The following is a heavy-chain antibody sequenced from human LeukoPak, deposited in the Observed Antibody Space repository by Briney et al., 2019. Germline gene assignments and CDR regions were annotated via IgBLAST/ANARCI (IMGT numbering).Heavy chain of an antibody. CDR1: GFTFSSYA. CDR2: ISGSGGST. Sequence: AESLRLSCAASGFTFSSYAISCVRQAPGKGRQWFSAISGSGGSTYYADSVKGRFTISIDNSKNTLYLQMNSLRAEDTAVYYCAKDHCSSTSCYYFDYWGQGTLVTVSS. CDR3: AKDHCSSTSCYYFDY. J-gene: IGHJ4*02. D-gene: IGHD2-2*01. V-gene: IGHV3-23*01.